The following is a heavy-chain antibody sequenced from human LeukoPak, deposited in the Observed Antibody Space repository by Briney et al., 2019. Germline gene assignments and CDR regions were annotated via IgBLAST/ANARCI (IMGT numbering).Heavy chain of an antibody. CDR1: GYTFTSYG. D-gene: IGHD4-17*01. Sequence: ASVKVSCKASGYTFTSYGISWVRQAPGQGLEWMGWISAYNGNTNYAQKLQGRVTMTTDTSTSTAYMELSSLRSEDTAVYYCATGFYGVHWFDPWGQGTLVTVSS. CDR3: ATGFYGVHWFDP. J-gene: IGHJ5*02. CDR2: ISAYNGNT. V-gene: IGHV1-18*01.